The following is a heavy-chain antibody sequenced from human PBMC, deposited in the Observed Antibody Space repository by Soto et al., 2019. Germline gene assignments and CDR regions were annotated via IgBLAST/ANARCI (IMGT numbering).Heavy chain of an antibody. CDR1: GGTFSSYA. V-gene: IGHV1-69*12. CDR3: ARDRGPSSGYYPYWFDP. CDR2: IIPIFGTA. J-gene: IGHJ5*02. Sequence: QVQLVQSGAEVKKPGSSVKVSCKASGGTFSSYAISWVRQAPGQGHEWMGEIIPIFGTANYAQKFQGRVTITADESTRTAYMELSSLRSEDTAVYYWARDRGPSSGYYPYWFDPWGQGTLVTVSS. D-gene: IGHD3-22*01.